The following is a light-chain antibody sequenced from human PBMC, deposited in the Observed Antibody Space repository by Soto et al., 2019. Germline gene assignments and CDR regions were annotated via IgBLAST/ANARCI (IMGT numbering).Light chain of an antibody. CDR1: SSDIGGYNY. CDR3: SSYTSRSTLYV. V-gene: IGLV2-14*01. J-gene: IGLJ1*01. CDR2: EVT. Sequence: QSVPTQPASVSGSPGQSITVSCTGTSSDIGGYNYVSWYQQHPGKAPKLMVYEVTNRPSGVSDRFSGSKSGNTASLTISGLQADDEGYYYCSSYTSRSTLYVFGTGTKVTVL.